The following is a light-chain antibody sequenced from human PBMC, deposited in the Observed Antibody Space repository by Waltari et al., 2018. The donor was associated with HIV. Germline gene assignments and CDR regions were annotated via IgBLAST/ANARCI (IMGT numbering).Light chain of an antibody. J-gene: IGKJ1*01. CDR1: QSVSSN. V-gene: IGKV3-15*01. Sequence: IVMTQSPATLSVSPGERATLSCRASQSVSSNLAWYQQKPGQAPTLLIYGAFTSATGTPARFSGRGSGTEFTLTISSLQSEDFAIYYCQQYNNWSPWTFGQGTKVEIK. CDR3: QQYNNWSPWT. CDR2: GAF.